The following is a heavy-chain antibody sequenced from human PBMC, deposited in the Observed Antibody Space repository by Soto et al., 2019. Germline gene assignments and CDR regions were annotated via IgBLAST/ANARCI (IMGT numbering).Heavy chain of an antibody. Sequence: QVQLVQSGAEVKKPGSSVKVSCAASGGSLNNYAVSWVRRTPGQGFEWLGEIIPAFGTPNYAQKFQDRVTITADVRSNTVSMELSSLRSEDTAEYYCARDGLRRGALDYWGQGSLVTVSS. CDR1: GGSLNNYA. V-gene: IGHV1-69*01. CDR3: ARDGLRRGALDY. J-gene: IGHJ4*02. D-gene: IGHD6-6*01. CDR2: IIPAFGTP.